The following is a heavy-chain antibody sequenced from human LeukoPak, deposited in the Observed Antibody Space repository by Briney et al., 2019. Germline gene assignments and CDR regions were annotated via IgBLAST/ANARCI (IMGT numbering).Heavy chain of an antibody. J-gene: IGHJ6*02. CDR2: INHSGSN. Sequence: SETLSLTCAVYGGSFSGYYWSWIRQPPGKGLEWIGEINHSGSNNYNPSLKSRVTISVDTSKNQFSLKLSSVTAADTAVYYCARGGVMVAGTPYYYYGMDVWGQGTTVTVSS. CDR1: GGSFSGYY. CDR3: ARGGVMVAGTPYYYYGMDV. D-gene: IGHD2-8*01. V-gene: IGHV4-34*01.